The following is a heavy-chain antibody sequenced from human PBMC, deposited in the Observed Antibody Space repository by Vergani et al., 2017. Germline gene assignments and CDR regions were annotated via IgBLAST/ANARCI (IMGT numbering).Heavy chain of an antibody. Sequence: QVQLVQSGAEVKKPGSSVKVSCKASGGTFSSYAISWVRQAPGQGLEWMGGIIPIFGTANYAQKFQGRVTLTADESTSTAYMELSSRRSEDTSVYYCARDSNVATYSGSYGDNDAFDIWGQGTMVTVSS. CDR1: GGTFSSYA. V-gene: IGHV1-69*01. CDR3: ARDSNVATYSGSYGDNDAFDI. CDR2: IIPIFGTA. D-gene: IGHD1-26*01. J-gene: IGHJ3*02.